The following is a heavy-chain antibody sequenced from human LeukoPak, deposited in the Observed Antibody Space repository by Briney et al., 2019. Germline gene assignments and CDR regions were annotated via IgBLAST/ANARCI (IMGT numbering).Heavy chain of an antibody. Sequence: PGGSLRLSCAASGFTFSSYAMNWVRQAPGKGLEWVSSISDSGGTTFYADSVKGRFTISRHNSKNTLYLQMNSLRVEDTAVYYCARLDASGLDFWGQRTLVTVSS. CDR3: ARLDASGLDF. D-gene: IGHD6-19*01. J-gene: IGHJ4*02. V-gene: IGHV3-23*01. CDR2: ISDSGGTT. CDR1: GFTFSSYA.